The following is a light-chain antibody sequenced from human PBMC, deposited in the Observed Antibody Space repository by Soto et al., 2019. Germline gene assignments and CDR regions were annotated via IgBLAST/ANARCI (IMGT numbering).Light chain of an antibody. CDR3: QQSYSTLVT. CDR2: AAS. J-gene: IGKJ3*01. V-gene: IGKV1-39*01. CDR1: QSISSY. Sequence: DILMTQSPSSLSASVGDRVTITCRASQSISSYLNWYQQKPGKAPKLLIYAASSLQSGVPSRFSGSGSGTDFTLTISSLQREDFATYYCQQSYSTLVTFGPGTKVDIK.